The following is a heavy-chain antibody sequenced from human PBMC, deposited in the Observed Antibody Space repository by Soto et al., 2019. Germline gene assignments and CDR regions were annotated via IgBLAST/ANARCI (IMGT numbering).Heavy chain of an antibody. CDR2: IYRTGST. CDR3: ARRDPGTSVDY. D-gene: IGHD1-7*01. Sequence: SETLSLTXAVSGGSFTSNNWWTWVRQPPGQGLEWIGEIYRTGSTNYNPSLKSRVTISLDKSENQFSLKVTSLTAADTAVYYCARRDPGTSVDYWGQGTLVTVSS. J-gene: IGHJ4*02. CDR1: GGSFTSNNW. V-gene: IGHV4-4*02.